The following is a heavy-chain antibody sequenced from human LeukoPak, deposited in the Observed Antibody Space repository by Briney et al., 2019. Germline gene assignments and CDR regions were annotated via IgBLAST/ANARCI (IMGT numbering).Heavy chain of an antibody. J-gene: IGHJ6*02. Sequence: ASVKVSCKASGYTFTSYGISWVRQAPGQGLESMGWISAYNGNTNYAQKLQGRVTMTTDTSTSTAYMELRSLRSDDTAVYYCARDYSDSSGYYYYYGMDVWGQGTTVTVSS. D-gene: IGHD3-22*01. CDR1: GYTFTSYG. V-gene: IGHV1-18*01. CDR2: ISAYNGNT. CDR3: ARDYSDSSGYYYYYGMDV.